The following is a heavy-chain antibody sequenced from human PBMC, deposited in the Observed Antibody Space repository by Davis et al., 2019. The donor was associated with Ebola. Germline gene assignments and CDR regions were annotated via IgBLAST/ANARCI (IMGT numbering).Heavy chain of an antibody. CDR1: GFSFSYYG. V-gene: IGHV3-30*02. Sequence: GESLKISCAASGFSFSYYGMHWVRQAPGKGLEWVAFIMYDGNSKYYADPVKGRFTISRDNSKNTLYLQMNSLRAEDTAVYYCAKVLAHYYDGTGDDYWGQGTLVTVSS. CDR2: IMYDGNSK. CDR3: AKVLAHYYDGTGDDY. J-gene: IGHJ4*02. D-gene: IGHD3-22*01.